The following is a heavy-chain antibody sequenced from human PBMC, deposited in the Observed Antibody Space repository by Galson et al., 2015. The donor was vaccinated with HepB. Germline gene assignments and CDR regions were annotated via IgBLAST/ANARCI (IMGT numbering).Heavy chain of an antibody. D-gene: IGHD2-21*02. Sequence: SLRLSCAASGFPFSSFAMTWVRQGPGKGLEWVSSISGGRGNTHYADSVKGRFTISRDNSKNMVYLQMNSLRAGDTAVYFCARDQAFCGGDCYPEYWGQGSQVIVSS. J-gene: IGHJ4*02. CDR2: ISGGRGNT. CDR3: ARDQAFCGGDCYPEY. V-gene: IGHV3-23*01. CDR1: GFPFSSFA.